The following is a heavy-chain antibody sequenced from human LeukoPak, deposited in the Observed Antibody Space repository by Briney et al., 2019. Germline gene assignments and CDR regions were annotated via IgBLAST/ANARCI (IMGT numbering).Heavy chain of an antibody. CDR2: INPSGGST. CDR1: GYTFINYY. V-gene: IGHV1-46*01. D-gene: IGHD3-16*02. Sequence: ASVKVSCKASGYTFINYYMHWVRQAPGRGLEWMGIINPSGGSTNYAQKFRGRVTMTRDTSTSTVYMELSSLTSEDTALYYCARDSSISYPVYFDYWGQGTLVPVSS. J-gene: IGHJ4*02. CDR3: ARDSSISYPVYFDY.